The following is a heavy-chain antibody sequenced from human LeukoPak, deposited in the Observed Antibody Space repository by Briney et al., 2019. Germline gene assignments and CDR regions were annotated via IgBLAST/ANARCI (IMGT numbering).Heavy chain of an antibody. CDR2: ISSSSNYI. CDR3: ATDPRTDIVGATTVDY. V-gene: IGHV3-21*01. D-gene: IGHD1-26*01. J-gene: IGHJ4*02. CDR1: GFTFSSHW. Sequence: GGSLRLSCAASGFTFSSHWMHWVRQAPGKGLEWVSSISSSSNYIYYADSVKGRFTISRDNAKNSLYLQMNSLRAEDTAVYYCATDPRTDIVGATTVDYWGQGTLVTVSS.